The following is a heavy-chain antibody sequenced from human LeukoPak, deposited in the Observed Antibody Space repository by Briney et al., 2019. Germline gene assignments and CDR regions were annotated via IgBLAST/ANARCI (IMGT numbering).Heavy chain of an antibody. CDR3: ARGAYYDFWSGYPNWDYFDY. CDR1: GYTFTSYY. CDR2: INPSGGST. V-gene: IGHV1-46*03. Sequence: GASVKVSCKASGYTFTSYYMHWVRQAPGQGLEWMGIINPSGGSTSYAQKFQGRVTMTRDTSTSTVYMELSSLRSEGTAVYYCARGAYYDFWSGYPNWDYFDYWGQGTLVTVSS. J-gene: IGHJ4*02. D-gene: IGHD3-3*01.